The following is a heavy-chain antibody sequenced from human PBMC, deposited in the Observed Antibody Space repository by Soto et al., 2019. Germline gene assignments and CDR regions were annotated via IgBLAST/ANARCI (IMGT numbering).Heavy chain of an antibody. CDR2: MSYDGSNK. D-gene: IGHD2-2*01. J-gene: IGHJ4*02. V-gene: IGHV3-30-3*01. Sequence: GGSLRLSCAASGFTFSSYAVHWVRQAPGKGLEWVAVMSYDGSNKYYADSVKGRFTISSDNSKNTLYLQMNGLGTEDTAVYYCARGYCSRPSCSHFDCWGQGTLVTVSS. CDR3: ARGYCSRPSCSHFDC. CDR1: GFTFSSYA.